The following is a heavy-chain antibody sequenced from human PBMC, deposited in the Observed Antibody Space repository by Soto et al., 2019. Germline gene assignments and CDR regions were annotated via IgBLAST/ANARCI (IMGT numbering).Heavy chain of an antibody. CDR2: IYYSGST. CDR1: GGSISSSSYY. Sequence: QLQLQESGPGLVKPSETLSLTCTVSGGSISSSSYYWGWIRQPPGKGLEWIGSIYYSGSTYYNPSLKSRVTISVDTSKNQFSLKLSSVTAADTAVYYCARQIGSSSWYPLNNWFDPWGQGTLVTVSS. D-gene: IGHD6-13*01. J-gene: IGHJ5*02. CDR3: ARQIGSSSWYPLNNWFDP. V-gene: IGHV4-39*01.